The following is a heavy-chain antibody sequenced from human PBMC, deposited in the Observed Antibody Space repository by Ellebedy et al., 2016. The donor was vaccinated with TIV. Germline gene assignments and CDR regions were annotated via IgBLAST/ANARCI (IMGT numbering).Heavy chain of an antibody. CDR3: ARSHGVVY. V-gene: IGHV3-7*03. CDR1: GFPISGHW. CDR2: INQDGSEK. Sequence: GESLKISCAASGFPISGHWMSWVRQAPGEGLEWVANINQDGSEKYYVDSVKGRFTISRDNAKNSLYLQMNSLRAEHKPVYYCARSHGVVYWGQGILVTVSS. D-gene: IGHD3-22*01. J-gene: IGHJ4*02.